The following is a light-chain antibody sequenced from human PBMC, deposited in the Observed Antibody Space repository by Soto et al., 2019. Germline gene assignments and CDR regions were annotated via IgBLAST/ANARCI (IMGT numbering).Light chain of an antibody. CDR1: QGISSY. CDR3: QQLNRLT. CDR2: AAS. V-gene: IGKV1-9*01. J-gene: IGKJ4*01. Sequence: DIQLTQSPSFLSASVGDRVTITCRASQGISSYLAWYQQKPGKAPKLLIYAASTLQSGVPSRFSGSGSGTEFTLTISSLQPEDFATYYYQQLNRLTFGGGTKVEIK.